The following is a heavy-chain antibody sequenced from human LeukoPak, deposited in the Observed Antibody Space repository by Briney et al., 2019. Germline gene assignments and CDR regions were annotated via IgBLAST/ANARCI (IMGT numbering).Heavy chain of an antibody. D-gene: IGHD2-2*01. J-gene: IGHJ5*02. CDR2: IYPGDSDA. V-gene: IGHV5-51*01. CDR1: GYRFSSYW. CDR3: ARRGYCTSTSCNNWFEP. Sequence: GESLKISCKGSGYRFSSYWIGWVRQMPGKGLEWMGIIYPGDSDATYSPSFRGQVTISADKSISTAYLQWRSLKASDTAMYYCARRGYCTSTSCNNWFEPWGQGTLVTVSS.